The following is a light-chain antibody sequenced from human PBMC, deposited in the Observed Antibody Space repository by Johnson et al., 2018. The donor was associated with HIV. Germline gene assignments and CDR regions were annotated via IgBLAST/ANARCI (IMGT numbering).Light chain of an antibody. CDR3: GTWERSLSAEV. J-gene: IGLJ1*01. Sequence: QSVLTQPPSVSAAPGQKVTISCSGSSSNIGKNHVSWYQQFPGTAPKLLVYEDDKRPSGIPDRFSGSKSGTSATLGITGLQTGDEADYYCGTWERSLSAEVFGTGTKVTVL. CDR2: EDD. V-gene: IGLV1-51*02. CDR1: SSNIGKNH.